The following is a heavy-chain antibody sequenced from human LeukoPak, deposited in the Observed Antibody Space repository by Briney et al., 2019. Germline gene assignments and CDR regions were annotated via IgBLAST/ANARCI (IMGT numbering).Heavy chain of an antibody. D-gene: IGHD6-19*01. CDR1: GGSFSGYY. CDR3: ARISSGWYGPFDY. V-gene: IGHV4-34*01. Sequence: SETLSLTCAVYGGSFSGYYWSWIRQPPGKGLEWIGEINHSGSTNYNPSLKSRVTISVDTSKNQFSLKLSSVTAADTAVYYCARISSGWYGPFDYWGQGTLVTVSS. CDR2: INHSGST. J-gene: IGHJ4*02.